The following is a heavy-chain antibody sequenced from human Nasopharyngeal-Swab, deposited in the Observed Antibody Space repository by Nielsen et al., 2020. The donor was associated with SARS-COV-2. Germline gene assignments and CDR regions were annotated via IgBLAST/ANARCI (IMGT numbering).Heavy chain of an antibody. V-gene: IGHV3-11*06. CDR3: SRVEDNFGDYIDY. CDR2: ISWDRSIYT. Sequence: GESLKIFCAASGFSSSEYYMSWIRQASGKGLEWVAYISWDRSIYTFYADSVKGRFIIPRDTAKNSLSLQMDSLRVENTAVYFCSRVEDNFGDYIDYWGQGTLVAVSS. J-gene: IGHJ4*01. D-gene: IGHD4-17*01. CDR1: GFSSSEYY.